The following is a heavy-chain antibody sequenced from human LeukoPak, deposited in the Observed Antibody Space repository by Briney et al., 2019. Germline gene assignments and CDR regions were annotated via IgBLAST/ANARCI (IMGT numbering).Heavy chain of an antibody. CDR1: GGSISSSSYY. J-gene: IGHJ6*03. CDR3: ARYFKGSGSYYRYYYYYMDV. Sequence: SETLSLTCTVSGGSISSSSYYWGWIRQPPGKGLEWIGSIYYSGSTYYNPSLKSRVTISVDTSKNQFSLKLSSVTAADTAVYYCARYFKGSGSYYRYYYYYMDVWGKGTTVTISS. D-gene: IGHD3-10*01. V-gene: IGHV4-39*07. CDR2: IYYSGST.